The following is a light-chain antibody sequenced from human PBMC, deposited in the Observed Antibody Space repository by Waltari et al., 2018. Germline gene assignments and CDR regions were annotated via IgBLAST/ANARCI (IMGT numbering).Light chain of an antibody. CDR1: QSVTASQ. V-gene: IGKV3-20*01. CDR2: GAS. J-gene: IGKJ3*01. Sequence: EIVLTQSPGTMYLSPGDRATLSCRASQSVTASQVAWYQQKPGQAPRLLIYGASTRATGTPDRFSGTGSGTDFILTISGLEPEDFAVYFCQQYGSSIPFTFGPGTKV. CDR3: QQYGSSIPFT.